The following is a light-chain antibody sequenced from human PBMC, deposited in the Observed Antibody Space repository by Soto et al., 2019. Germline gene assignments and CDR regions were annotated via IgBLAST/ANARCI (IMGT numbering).Light chain of an antibody. V-gene: IGLV2-14*01. CDR2: EVS. CDR1: SSDVGGYNY. J-gene: IGLJ1*01. Sequence: QSVLTQPASVSGSPGQPITISCTGTSSDVGGYNYVSWYQQHPGKAPKLMIYEVSSRPSGVSNRFSASKSGNTASLTISGLQTEDEADYYCNSYTYRSTYVFGTGTKLTVL. CDR3: NSYTYRSTYV.